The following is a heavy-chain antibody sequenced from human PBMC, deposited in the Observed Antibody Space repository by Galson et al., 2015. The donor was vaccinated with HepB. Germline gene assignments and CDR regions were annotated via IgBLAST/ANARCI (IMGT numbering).Heavy chain of an antibody. CDR2: IYYSGST. D-gene: IGHD6-19*01. Sequence: ETLSLTCTVSGGSISSYYWSWIRQPPGKGLEWIGYIYYSGSTNYNPSLKSRVTISVDTSKNQFSLKLSSVTAADTAVYYCARVGGSSGLQNPFDPWGQGTLVTVSS. CDR3: ARVGGSSGLQNPFDP. V-gene: IGHV4-59*01. J-gene: IGHJ5*02. CDR1: GGSISSYY.